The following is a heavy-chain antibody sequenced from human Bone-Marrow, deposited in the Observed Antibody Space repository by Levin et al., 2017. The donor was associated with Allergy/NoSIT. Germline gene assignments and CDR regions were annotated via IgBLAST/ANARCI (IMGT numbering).Heavy chain of an antibody. CDR2: INWKSNTI. CDR3: ANKAGALGAFFLDY. CDR1: GFTFDDFA. D-gene: IGHD3-10*01. J-gene: IGHJ4*02. V-gene: IGHV3-9*01. Sequence: SLKISCVASGFTFDDFAMHWVRQPPGKGLEWVSGINWKSNTIDYADSVKGRFTISRDNAKNSLYLQMNSLRVEDTALYYCANKAGALGAFFLDYWGQGTVVTVSS.